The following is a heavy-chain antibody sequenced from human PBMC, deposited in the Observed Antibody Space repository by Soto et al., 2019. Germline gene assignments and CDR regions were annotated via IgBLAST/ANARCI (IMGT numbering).Heavy chain of an antibody. J-gene: IGHJ5*02. CDR2: ISGSVGTT. V-gene: IGHV3-23*01. Sequence: RLSCAASGFTFSSYAMSWVRQAPGKGLEWVSVISGSVGTTYYADSVKGRFTISRDNSKSTLYLQMNSLGAEDTAVYYCATSLPLSNLDFWSDYIDPWGQGTLVTVSS. CDR1: GFTFSSYA. CDR3: ATSLPLSNLDFWSDYIDP. D-gene: IGHD3-3*01.